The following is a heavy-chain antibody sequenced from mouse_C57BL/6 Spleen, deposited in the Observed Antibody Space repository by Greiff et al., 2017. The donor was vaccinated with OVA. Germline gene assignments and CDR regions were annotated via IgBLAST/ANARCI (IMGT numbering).Heavy chain of an antibody. CDR2: IDPENGDT. CDR1: GFNIKDDY. Sequence: EVKLQQSGAELVRPGASVKLSCTASGFNIKDDYMHWVKQRPEQGLEWIGWIDPENGDTEYASKFQGKATITADTSSNTAYLQLSSLTSEDTAVYYCTTGVITTVVEGYFDVWGTGTTVTVSS. J-gene: IGHJ1*03. D-gene: IGHD1-1*01. V-gene: IGHV14-4*01. CDR3: TTGVITTVVEGYFDV.